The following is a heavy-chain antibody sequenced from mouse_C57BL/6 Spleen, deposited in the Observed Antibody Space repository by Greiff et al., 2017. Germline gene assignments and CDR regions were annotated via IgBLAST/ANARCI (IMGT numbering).Heavy chain of an antibody. J-gene: IGHJ3*01. V-gene: IGHV1-81*01. Sequence: QVQLKQSGAELARPGASVKLSCKASGYAFTSYGISWVKQRTGQGLEWIGEIYPRSGNTYYNEKFKGKATLTADKSSSTAYMELRSLTSEDSAVYFCARTLYDGYYRFAYWGQGTLVTVSA. CDR3: ARTLYDGYYRFAY. CDR2: IYPRSGNT. CDR1: GYAFTSYG. D-gene: IGHD2-3*01.